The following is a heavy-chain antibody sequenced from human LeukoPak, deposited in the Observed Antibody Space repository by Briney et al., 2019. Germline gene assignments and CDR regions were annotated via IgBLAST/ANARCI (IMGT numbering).Heavy chain of an antibody. J-gene: IGHJ4*02. V-gene: IGHV4-38-2*01. Sequence: SETLSLTCAVSGYSISSGYYWGWIRQPPGKGLVWIGSIYHSGSTYYNPSLKSRVTISVDTSKNQFSLKLSSVTAADTAVYYCARLVEMSTMVDYWGQGTLVTVSS. CDR3: ARLVEMSTMVDY. CDR2: IYHSGST. D-gene: IGHD5-24*01. CDR1: GYSISSGYY.